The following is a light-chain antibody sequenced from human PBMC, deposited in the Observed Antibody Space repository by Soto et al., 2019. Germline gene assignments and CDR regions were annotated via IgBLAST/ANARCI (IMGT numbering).Light chain of an antibody. J-gene: IGLJ2*01. Sequence: QSALTQPASVSGSPGQSITISCTGTSSDVGGYDYVSWYQQHPGKAPKLMIFDVSNRPSGVSNRFSGSKSGNTASLTISGLQAEDEAHYYCNSYTSNINFVLFGGGTKLTVL. CDR2: DVS. CDR1: SSDVGGYDY. CDR3: NSYTSNINFVL. V-gene: IGLV2-14*03.